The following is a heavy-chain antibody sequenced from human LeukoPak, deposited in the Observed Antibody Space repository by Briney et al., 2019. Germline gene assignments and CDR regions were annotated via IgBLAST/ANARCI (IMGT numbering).Heavy chain of an antibody. CDR1: GFTFSSYA. CDR2: ISGSGGST. CDR3: AKDLYCSSTSCSGSGFDY. V-gene: IGHV3-23*01. Sequence: PGGSLRLSCAASGFTFSSYAMSWVRQAPGKGLEWVSAISGSGGSTYYADSVKGRFTISRDDSKNTLYLQMNSLRAEDTAVYYCAKDLYCSSTSCSGSGFDYWGQGTLVTVSS. J-gene: IGHJ4*02. D-gene: IGHD2-2*01.